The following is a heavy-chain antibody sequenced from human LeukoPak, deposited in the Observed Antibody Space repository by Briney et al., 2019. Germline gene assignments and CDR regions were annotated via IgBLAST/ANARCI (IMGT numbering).Heavy chain of an antibody. J-gene: IGHJ4*02. V-gene: IGHV1-18*01. D-gene: IGHD2-2*02. CDR2: ISAYNGNT. CDR1: GYTFTSYG. CDR3: ARAYGSSTSCYKDFVY. Sequence: ASVKVSCKASGYTFTSYGISWVRQAPGQGLEWMGWISAYNGNTNYAQKLQGRVTMSTDTSTSTAYMELRSLRSDDTAVYYCARAYGSSTSCYKDFVYWGQETLVTVSS.